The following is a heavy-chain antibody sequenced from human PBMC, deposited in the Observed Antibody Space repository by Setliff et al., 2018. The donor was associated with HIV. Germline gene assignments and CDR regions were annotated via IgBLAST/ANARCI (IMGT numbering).Heavy chain of an antibody. CDR3: ARDYYYYGSGSFGLDY. D-gene: IGHD3-10*01. V-gene: IGHV1-3*01. J-gene: IGHJ4*02. CDR2: INAGNGNT. CDR1: GYTFTTNA. Sequence: ASVKVSCKASGYTFTTNAMHWVRQAPGQRLEWMGWINAGNGNTKYSQKFQGRVTITRDTSASTAYMELSSLRSEDTAVYYCARDYYYYGSGSFGLDYWGQGTPVTVSS.